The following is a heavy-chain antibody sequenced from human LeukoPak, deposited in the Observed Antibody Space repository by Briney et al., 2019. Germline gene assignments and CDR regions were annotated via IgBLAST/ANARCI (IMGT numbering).Heavy chain of an antibody. CDR3: ARGHYGSGSYYSRGGYFDY. Sequence: SETLSLTCTVSGGSISSGDYYWSWIRQPPGKGLEWIGYIYYSGSTYYNPSPKSRVTISVDTSKNQFSLKLSSVTAADTAVYYCARGHYGSGSYYSRGGYFDYWGQGTLVTVSS. J-gene: IGHJ4*02. CDR2: IYYSGST. D-gene: IGHD3-10*01. V-gene: IGHV4-30-4*08. CDR1: GGSISSGDYY.